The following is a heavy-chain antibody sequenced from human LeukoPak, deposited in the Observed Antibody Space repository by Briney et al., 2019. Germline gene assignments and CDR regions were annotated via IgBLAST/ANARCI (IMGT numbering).Heavy chain of an antibody. Sequence: PSETLSLTCTVSGGSISSYCWSWIRQPAGKGLEWIGRFYSGGSADYNPSLKSRVTMSVDTSKNQFSLKLSSVTAADTAVYYCARQGIVGATGYYFDYWGQGTLVTVSS. D-gene: IGHD1-26*01. J-gene: IGHJ4*02. V-gene: IGHV4-4*07. CDR2: FYSGGSA. CDR3: ARQGIVGATGYYFDY. CDR1: GGSISSYC.